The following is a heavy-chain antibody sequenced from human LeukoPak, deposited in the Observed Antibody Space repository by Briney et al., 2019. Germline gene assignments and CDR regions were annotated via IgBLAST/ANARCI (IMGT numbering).Heavy chain of an antibody. CDR1: GFSFTDAW. V-gene: IGHV3-15*01. CDR2: IKSKRDGGAS. CDR3: TTIIDSSGYYTFHN. J-gene: IGHJ4*02. Sequence: NSGGSLRLSCAVSGFSFTDAWMSWVRQAPGKGLEWVGRIKSKRDGGASHYAAPVEDRFIISRDDSENTLYLEMNSLKTEDTAFYYCTTIIDSSGYYTFHNWGEGTLVTVSS. D-gene: IGHD3-22*01.